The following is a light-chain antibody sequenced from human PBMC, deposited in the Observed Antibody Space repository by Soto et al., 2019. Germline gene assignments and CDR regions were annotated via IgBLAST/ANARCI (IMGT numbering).Light chain of an antibody. CDR2: EVS. Sequence: QSVLTQPRSVSGSPGQSVTISCTGTSSDVGGYNYVSWYQQHPGKAPKLMIYEVSNRPSGVSNRFSGSKSGNTASLTISGLQAEDEADYYCSSYTTSSTWVFGGGTKLTVL. J-gene: IGLJ3*02. V-gene: IGLV2-14*01. CDR3: SSYTTSSTWV. CDR1: SSDVGGYNY.